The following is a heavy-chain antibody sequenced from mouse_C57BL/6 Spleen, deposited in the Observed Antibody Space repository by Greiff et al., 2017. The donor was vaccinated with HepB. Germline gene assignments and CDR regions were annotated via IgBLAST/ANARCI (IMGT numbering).Heavy chain of an antibody. CDR3: ARRATDYFDY. D-gene: IGHD3-1*01. CDR1: GFTFSSYG. Sequence: EVHLVESGGDLVKPGGSLKLSCAASGFTFSSYGMSWVRQTPDKRLEWVATISSGGSYTYYPDSVKGRFTISRDNAKNTLYLQMSSLKSEDTAMYYCARRATDYFDYWGQGTTLTVSS. V-gene: IGHV5-6*01. J-gene: IGHJ2*01. CDR2: ISSGGSYT.